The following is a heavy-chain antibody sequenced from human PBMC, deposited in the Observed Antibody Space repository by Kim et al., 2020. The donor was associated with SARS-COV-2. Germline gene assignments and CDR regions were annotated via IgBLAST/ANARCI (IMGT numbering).Heavy chain of an antibody. CDR3: ARLTTRYDTRGDSAA. CDR1: GFTFSNYG. D-gene: IGHD3-22*01. J-gene: IGHJ5*02. CDR2: IIGSGDRT. V-gene: IGHV3-23*01. Sequence: GESLKISCEASGFTFSNYGMTWVRQAPGKGLQWVSSIIGSGDRTYYADSVKGRFTMSRDNSKNTLYLQISSVRAEDTALYYCARLTTRYDTRGDSAAWGQ.